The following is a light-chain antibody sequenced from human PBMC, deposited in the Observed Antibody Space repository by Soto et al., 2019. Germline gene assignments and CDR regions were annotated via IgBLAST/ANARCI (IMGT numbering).Light chain of an antibody. CDR1: SSDVGGYNY. CDR3: TSFTTNSIWV. Sequence: QSALTQPASVSGSPGQSITISCTGTSSDVGGYNYVSWYQQYPGKAPKIIIYEVTNRPSGVSSRFSGSKSGNTASLTISGLRAEDEADYYCTSFTTNSIWVFGGGTKLTVL. V-gene: IGLV2-14*01. CDR2: EVT. J-gene: IGLJ3*02.